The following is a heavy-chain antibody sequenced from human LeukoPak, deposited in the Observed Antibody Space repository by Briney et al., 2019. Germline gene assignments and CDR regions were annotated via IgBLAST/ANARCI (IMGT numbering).Heavy chain of an antibody. Sequence: SETLSLTCTVSGDSISSSSYYWSWIRQPPGKGLEWIGYIYYSGSTNYNPSLKSRVTISLDTSKNQFSLKLNSVTAADTAMYYCARSFSPNYYDLLDYWGQGTLVTVSS. J-gene: IGHJ4*02. CDR3: ARSFSPNYYDLLDY. CDR2: IYYSGST. CDR1: GDSISSSSYY. V-gene: IGHV4-61*01. D-gene: IGHD3-22*01.